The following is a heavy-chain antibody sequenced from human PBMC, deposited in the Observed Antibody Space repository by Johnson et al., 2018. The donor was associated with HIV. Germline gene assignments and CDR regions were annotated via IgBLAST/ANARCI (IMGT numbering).Heavy chain of an antibody. CDR3: AKEMSSWPGEAFDI. CDR2: INWNAGRT. J-gene: IGHJ3*02. Sequence: MKWVRQTPGMGLEWVSAINWNAGRTGYTDSVKGRFTICRDNAKNSLYVEMNRLRAEDTAVYYCAKEMSSWPGEAFDIWGQGTMVTVSS. V-gene: IGHV3-20*03. D-gene: IGHD1-14*01.